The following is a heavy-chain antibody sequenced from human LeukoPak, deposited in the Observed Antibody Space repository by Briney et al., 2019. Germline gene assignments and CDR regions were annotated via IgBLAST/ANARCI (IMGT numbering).Heavy chain of an antibody. V-gene: IGHV1-46*01. D-gene: IGHD3-10*01. Sequence: ASVKVSCKASGYTFTSYYMHWVRQAPGQGLEWMGIINPSGGSTSYAQKFQGRVTMTRDMSTGTVYMELSSLRPEDTAIYYCAKLFESGTYNNFFHYWGQGTLVTVFS. CDR1: GYTFTSYY. J-gene: IGHJ4*02. CDR3: AKLFESGTYNNFFHY. CDR2: INPSGGST.